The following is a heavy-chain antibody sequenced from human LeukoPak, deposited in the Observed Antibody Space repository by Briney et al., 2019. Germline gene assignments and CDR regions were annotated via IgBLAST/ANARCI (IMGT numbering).Heavy chain of an antibody. J-gene: IGHJ3*02. CDR3: ARLDSYGYDFGAFDI. V-gene: IGHV5-51*01. Sequence: GESLKISCKGSGYSFTSYWIGWVRQMPGKGLEWMGIIYPGDSDTRYSPPFQGQVTISADKSISTAYLQWSSLKASDTAMYYCARLDSYGYDFGAFDIWGQGTMVTVSS. CDR2: IYPGDSDT. CDR1: GYSFTSYW. D-gene: IGHD5-18*01.